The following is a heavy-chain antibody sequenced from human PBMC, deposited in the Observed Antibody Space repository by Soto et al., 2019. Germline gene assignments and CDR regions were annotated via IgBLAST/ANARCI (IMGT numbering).Heavy chain of an antibody. CDR3: ARDRGSSGWYYYYYGMDV. CDR2: INPNSGGT. Sequence: QVQLVQSGAEVKKPGASVKVSCMASGYTFTGYYMHWVRQAPGQGLEWMGWINPNSGGTNYAQKFQGRVTMTRDTSISTAYMELSRLRSDDTAVYYCARDRGSSGWYYYYYGMDVWGQGTTVTVSS. V-gene: IGHV1-2*02. J-gene: IGHJ6*02. D-gene: IGHD6-19*01. CDR1: GYTFTGYY.